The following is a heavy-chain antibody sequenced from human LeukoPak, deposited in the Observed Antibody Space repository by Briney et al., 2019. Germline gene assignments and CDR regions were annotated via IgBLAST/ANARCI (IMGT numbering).Heavy chain of an antibody. V-gene: IGHV3-21*01. CDR2: ISSSSSYI. Sequence: GGSLRLSCAASGFTFSSYSMNWVRQAPGKGLEWVSSISSSSSYIYYADSVKGRFTISRDNAKNSLYLQMNSLRAEDTAVYYCARDDPDSSGYADYWGQGTLVTVSS. CDR3: ARDDPDSSGYADY. D-gene: IGHD3-22*01. CDR1: GFTFSSYS. J-gene: IGHJ4*02.